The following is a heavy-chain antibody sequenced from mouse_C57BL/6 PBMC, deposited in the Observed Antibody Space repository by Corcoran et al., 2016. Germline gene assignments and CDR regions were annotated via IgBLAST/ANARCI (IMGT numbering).Heavy chain of an antibody. CDR3: ARDYEGYYFDY. CDR1: GYTFTDYY. V-gene: IGHV1-19*01. D-gene: IGHD2-4*01. Sequence: EVQLQQSGPVLVKPGASVKMSCKASGYTFTDYYMNWVKQSHGKSLEWIGVINPYNGGTSYNQKFKGKATLTVDKSSSTAYMELNSLTSEDSAVYYCARDYEGYYFDYWGQGTTLTVSS. J-gene: IGHJ2*01. CDR2: INPYNGGT.